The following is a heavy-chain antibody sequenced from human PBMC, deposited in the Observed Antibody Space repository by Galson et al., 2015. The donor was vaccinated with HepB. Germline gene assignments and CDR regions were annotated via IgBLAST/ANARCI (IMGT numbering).Heavy chain of an antibody. J-gene: IGHJ4*02. CDR1: GFTFRSFA. Sequence: SLRLSCAASGFTFRSFAMHWVRQAPGKGPEFVSGIGISESSTHYTDSVKGRFSIPRDNTKNTLYLQMSSLRLEDTAVYYCVRWTSQHSGYDEWGQGTQVTVSA. V-gene: IGHV3-64D*06. CDR2: IGISESST. D-gene: IGHD5-12*01. CDR3: VRWTSQHSGYDE.